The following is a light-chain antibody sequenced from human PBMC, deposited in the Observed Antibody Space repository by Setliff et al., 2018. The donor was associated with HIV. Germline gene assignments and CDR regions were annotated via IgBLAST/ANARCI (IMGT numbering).Light chain of an antibody. CDR3: ETWDNNSWV. CDR1: SGHSNNI. CDR2: VEGSGSY. Sequence: QSVLPQSSSASASLGSSVKLTCTLSSGHSNNIIAWHQQQPGKAPRYLMKVEGSGSYNKGSGVPDRFSGSSSGADRYLTISNLQSEDEADYYCETWDNNSWVFGGGTK. J-gene: IGLJ3*02. V-gene: IGLV4-60*03.